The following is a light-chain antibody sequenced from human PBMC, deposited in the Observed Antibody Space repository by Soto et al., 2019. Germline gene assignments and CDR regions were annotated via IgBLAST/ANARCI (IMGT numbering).Light chain of an antibody. J-gene: IGKJ4*01. CDR2: DAS. CDR3: HQSMNWRALT. V-gene: IGKV3-11*01. CDR1: QSVSIY. Sequence: IVLTQSPATLSLSPGERATLSCRASQSVSIYLAWYQQKPGQAPRLLLYDASTRATGVPARFSGSGSETDFTLTISSLEPEDFAVYYCHQSMNWRALTFGGGTKVEIK.